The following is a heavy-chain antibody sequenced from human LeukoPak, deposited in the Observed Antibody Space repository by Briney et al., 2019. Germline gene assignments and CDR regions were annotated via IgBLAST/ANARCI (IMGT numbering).Heavy chain of an antibody. J-gene: IGHJ4*02. CDR3: ARGGLYYYDSSGYYSFDY. CDR1: GYSISSGYY. V-gene: IGHV4-38-2*02. Sequence: SETLSLTCTVSGYSISSGYYWGWIRQPPGKGLEWIGSIYHSGSTYYNPSLKSRVTISVDTSKNQFSLKLSSVTAADTAVYYCARGGLYYYDSSGYYSFDYWGQGTLVTVSS. CDR2: IYHSGST. D-gene: IGHD3-22*01.